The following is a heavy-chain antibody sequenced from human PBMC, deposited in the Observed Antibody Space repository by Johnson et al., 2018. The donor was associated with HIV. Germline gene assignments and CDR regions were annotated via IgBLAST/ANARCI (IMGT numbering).Heavy chain of an antibody. CDR2: IRSRGGPR. Sequence: QVQLVESGGGLVKPGGSLRLSCTASGFTFNDYYMTWVRQAPGEGLEWVSYIRSRGGPRFYADSVKGRFTIPRDIAKNTLYLPMNSLRAEDTAVYYCARDGRGLDAFDIWGKGTVVTVSS. CDR1: GFTFNDYY. CDR3: ARDGRGLDAFDI. V-gene: IGHV3-11*04. D-gene: IGHD3/OR15-3a*01. J-gene: IGHJ3*02.